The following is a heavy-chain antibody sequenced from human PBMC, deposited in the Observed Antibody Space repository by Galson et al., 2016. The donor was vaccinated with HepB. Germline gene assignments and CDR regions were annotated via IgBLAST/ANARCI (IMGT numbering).Heavy chain of an antibody. CDR3: AASRGYNWALPFDY. V-gene: IGHV4-59*03. J-gene: IGHJ4*02. CDR2: IYYSGST. Sequence: EPLSLTCTVSGGSIRSYYCSWIRQPPGKGLEWIGYIYYSGSTKYNPSLKSRVTMSQDTSKNQFSLNLSSVTAADTAVYYCAASRGYNWALPFDYWGQGTLATVSS. CDR1: GGSIRSYY. D-gene: IGHD5-24*01.